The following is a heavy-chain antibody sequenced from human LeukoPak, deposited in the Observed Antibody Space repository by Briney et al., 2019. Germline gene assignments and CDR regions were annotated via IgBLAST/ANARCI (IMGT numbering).Heavy chain of an antibody. J-gene: IGHJ1*01. CDR1: GFTFSSHG. CDR3: AKEIRPNVC. CDR2: ISIGGDTT. V-gene: IGHV3-23*01. Sequence: PGGSLRLSCAASGFTFSSHGMCWVRQAPGRGLEWVSSISIGGDTTYSDSVTARFTIPRDSSKHKLYLQLDSLRAEDTAIYYCAKEIRPNVCWGQGTLGTVSS. D-gene: IGHD4-17*01.